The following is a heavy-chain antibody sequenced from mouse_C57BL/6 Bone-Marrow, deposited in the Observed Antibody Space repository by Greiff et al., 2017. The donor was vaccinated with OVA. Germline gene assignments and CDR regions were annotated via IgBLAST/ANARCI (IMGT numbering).Heavy chain of an antibody. J-gene: IGHJ2*01. D-gene: IGHD4-1*01. CDR1: GFTFSSYA. V-gene: IGHV5-9-1*02. CDR2: ISSGGDYI. Sequence: EVQRVESGEGLVKPGGSLKLSCAASGFTFSSYAMSWVRQTPEKRLEWVAYISSGGDYIYYADTVKGRFTISRDNARNTLYLQMSSLKSEDTAMYYCTRRDWDGAFDYWGQGTTLTVSS. CDR3: TRRDWDGAFDY.